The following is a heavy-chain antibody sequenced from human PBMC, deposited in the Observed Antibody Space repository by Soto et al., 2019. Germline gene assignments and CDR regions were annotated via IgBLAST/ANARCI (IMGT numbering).Heavy chain of an antibody. D-gene: IGHD3-3*01. V-gene: IGHV1-3*01. Sequence: ASVKVSCKASGYTFTSYAMHWVRQAPGQRLEWMGWINAGNGNTKYSQKFQGRVTITRDTSASTAYMELSSLRSEDTAVYYCARGYYDFWSGYYTAVSYFDYWGQGTLVTVSS. J-gene: IGHJ4*02. CDR2: INAGNGNT. CDR1: GYTFTSYA. CDR3: ARGYYDFWSGYYTAVSYFDY.